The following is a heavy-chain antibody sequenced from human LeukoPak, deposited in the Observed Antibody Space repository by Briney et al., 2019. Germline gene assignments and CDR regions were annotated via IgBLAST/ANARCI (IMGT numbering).Heavy chain of an antibody. V-gene: IGHV1-8*01. CDR1: GYTFTSYD. CDR3: AREGYDSSGYYYAN. Sequence: VASVKVSCKASGYTFTSYDINWVRQATGQGLEWMGWMNPNSGNTGYAQKFQGRVTITRNTSISTAYMELSSLRSEDTAVYYCAREGYDSSGYYYANWGQGTLVTVSS. J-gene: IGHJ4*02. CDR2: MNPNSGNT. D-gene: IGHD3-22*01.